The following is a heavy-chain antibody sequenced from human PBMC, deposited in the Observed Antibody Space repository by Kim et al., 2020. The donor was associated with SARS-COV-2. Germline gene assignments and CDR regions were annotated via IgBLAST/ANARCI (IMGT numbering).Heavy chain of an antibody. J-gene: IGHJ6*02. CDR1: GYTFTGYS. CDR3: AWGRGSDPVDV. CDR2: INPKSGDT. Sequence: ASVKVSCKTSGYTFTGYSMHWVRQALGQGLEWMGRINPKSGDTNYAQKFQGRITMTRDASINTAYMELNRLQSDDTAVYYCAWGRGSDPVDVWGQGTTVTVSS. V-gene: IGHV1-2*06. D-gene: IGHD3-10*01.